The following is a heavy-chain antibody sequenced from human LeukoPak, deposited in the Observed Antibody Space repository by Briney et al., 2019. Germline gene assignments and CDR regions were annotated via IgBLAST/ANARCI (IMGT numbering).Heavy chain of an antibody. CDR2: VNHRGTA. V-gene: IGHV4-34*01. J-gene: IGHJ6*03. Sequence: SETLSLTCGVDGGSVSGYYWSWIRQSPGKGLEWIGEVNHRGTANYNPSLRRRATISVDTSKNQFSLRLTSVTAADTAVYFCARYSNRDLNYYFMDVWGNGTTVTISS. CDR1: GGSVSGYY. D-gene: IGHD2-21*01. CDR3: ARYSNRDLNYYFMDV.